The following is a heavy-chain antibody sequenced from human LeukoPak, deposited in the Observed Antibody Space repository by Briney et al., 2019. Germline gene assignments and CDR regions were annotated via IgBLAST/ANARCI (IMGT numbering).Heavy chain of an antibody. V-gene: IGHV3-30*04. CDR3: AREKQSGGTPFDY. CDR2: VAHDEKTI. D-gene: IGHD1-26*01. CDR1: GFTFTGHS. J-gene: IGHJ4*02. Sequence: GRSLRLSCVASGFTFTGHSMHWVRQAPGKGLEWVAVVAHDEKTIFYADSLKGRLTVSRDNSKNTVYLQMNSLRDEDTAVYYCAREKQSGGTPFDYWGQGSLVTVSS.